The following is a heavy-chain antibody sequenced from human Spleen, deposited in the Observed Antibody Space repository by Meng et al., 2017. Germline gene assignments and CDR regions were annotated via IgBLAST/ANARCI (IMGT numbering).Heavy chain of an antibody. Sequence: ASVKVSCMASGYTFTSYGISWVRQAPGQGLEWMGWISAYNGNTNYAQKLQGRVTMTTATPTSTAYMELSGLRSDDTAMYYRARDEDISAAGKLFGDYWGQGTLVTVSS. CDR2: ISAYNGNT. CDR1: GYTFTSYG. D-gene: IGHD6-25*01. CDR3: ARDEDISAAGKLFGDY. V-gene: IGHV1-18*01. J-gene: IGHJ4*02.